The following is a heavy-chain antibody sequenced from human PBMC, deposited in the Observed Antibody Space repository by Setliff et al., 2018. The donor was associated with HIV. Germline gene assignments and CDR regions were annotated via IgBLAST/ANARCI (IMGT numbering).Heavy chain of an antibody. CDR1: GHTFTNYA. D-gene: IGHD1-1*01. CDR2: INAGNGNT. CDR3: ANPHDGGAFDV. J-gene: IGHJ3*01. Sequence: GASVKVSCKASGHTFTNYAMHWVRQAPGQRLEWMGWINAGNGNTKYSQKFQGRITITADELTSTVYMDLNSLKSEDSAVYYCANPHDGGAFDVWGQGTAVTVSS. V-gene: IGHV1-3*01.